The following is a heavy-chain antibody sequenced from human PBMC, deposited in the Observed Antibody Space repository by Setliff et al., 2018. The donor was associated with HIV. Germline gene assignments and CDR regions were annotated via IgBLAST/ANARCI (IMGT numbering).Heavy chain of an antibody. Sequence: GGSLRLSCAASGFAFTSYAMNWVRQAPGKGLEWISYISSSGSTIYYADSVKGRLTISRDNAKNSLYLQMNSLRAEDTAVYYCARDKAVAGNHRPYYFDYWGQGTLVTVSS. CDR3: ARDKAVAGNHRPYYFDY. D-gene: IGHD6-19*01. CDR1: GFAFTSYA. CDR2: ISSSGSTI. V-gene: IGHV3-48*03. J-gene: IGHJ4*02.